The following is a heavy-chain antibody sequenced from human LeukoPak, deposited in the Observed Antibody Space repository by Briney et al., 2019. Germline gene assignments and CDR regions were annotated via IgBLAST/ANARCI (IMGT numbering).Heavy chain of an antibody. CDR2: VHHSGST. J-gene: IGHJ4*02. D-gene: IGHD3-22*01. Sequence: SETLSPTYTVSGGSISSLYWSWLRQPPGKGLEWIGYVHHSGSTNYNPSLKSRVTISIDASKNQFSLKLSPVTAADTAVYYCARGYYDNSGYSNPFDYWGQGTLVTVSS. CDR3: ARGYYDNSGYSNPFDY. V-gene: IGHV4-59*11. CDR1: GGSISSLY.